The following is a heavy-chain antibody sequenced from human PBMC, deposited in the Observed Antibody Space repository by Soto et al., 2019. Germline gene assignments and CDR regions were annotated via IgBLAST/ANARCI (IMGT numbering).Heavy chain of an antibody. CDR3: VSQGIGSLPGLVAV. D-gene: IGHD1-26*01. CDR2: VYNTGGT. Sequence: QVQLQQSGPGLVKPSETLSLTCTVSSGPSSSHNWGWIRQSPGRGLEWIGYVYNTGGTSYNPSLKCRATISADTSANHLSLTLSFVPAADTPLYYCVSQGIGSLPGLVAVSGEWTTVSVSS. J-gene: IGHJ6*04. CDR1: SGPSSSHN. V-gene: IGHV4-4*08.